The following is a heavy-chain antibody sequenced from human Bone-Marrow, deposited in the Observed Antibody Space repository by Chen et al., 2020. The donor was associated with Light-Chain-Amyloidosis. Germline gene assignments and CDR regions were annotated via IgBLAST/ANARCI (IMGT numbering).Heavy chain of an antibody. CDR2: IDPSDGGT. CDR3: ASGWYDSGWHDY. D-gene: IGHD6-25*01. CDR1: GYPFTFYH. J-gene: IGHJ4*02. V-gene: IGHV1-46*01. Sequence: QVQLVQSGADVKKPGASVSISCTTSGYPFTFYHIHWMRQAPGQGLEWLGRIDPSDGGTNYAQKLQGRVSMTRDTSTATVYMDLKHLRSEDTAVYFCASGWYDSGWHDYWGQGTLVTVSS.